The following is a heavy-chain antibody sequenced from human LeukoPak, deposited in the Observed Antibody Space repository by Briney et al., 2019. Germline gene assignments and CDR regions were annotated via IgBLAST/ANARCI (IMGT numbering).Heavy chain of an antibody. Sequence: SETLSLTCTVSGGSISSYYWSWIRQPPGQGLEWIGYIYYSGSTNYNPSLKSRVTISVHTSKNQFSLKLSSVTAADTAVYYCARDGAWFDPWGQGTLVTVSS. J-gene: IGHJ5*02. CDR2: IYYSGST. D-gene: IGHD3-10*01. CDR1: GGSISSYY. V-gene: IGHV4-59*01. CDR3: ARDGAWFDP.